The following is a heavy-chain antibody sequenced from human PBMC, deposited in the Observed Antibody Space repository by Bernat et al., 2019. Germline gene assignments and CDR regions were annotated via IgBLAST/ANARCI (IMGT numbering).Heavy chain of an antibody. CDR2: IWYDGSNK. V-gene: IGHV3-33*01. J-gene: IGHJ2*01. CDR1: GFTFSSYG. CDR3: ARDRGRSGYSYGIYWYFDL. D-gene: IGHD5-18*01. Sequence: QVQLVESGGGVVQPGRSLRLSCAASGFTFSSYGMHWVRQAPGKGLEWVAVIWYDGSNKYYADSVKGRFTISRDNSKNTLYLQMNSLRADTAVYYCARDRGRSGYSYGIYWYFDLWGRGTLVTVSS.